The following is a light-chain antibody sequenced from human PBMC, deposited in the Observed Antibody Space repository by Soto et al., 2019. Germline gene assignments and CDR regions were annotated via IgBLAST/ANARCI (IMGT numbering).Light chain of an antibody. CDR3: LQYNSYSWT. V-gene: IGKV1-5*03. J-gene: IGKJ1*01. CDR2: TAS. Sequence: DIQMTPSPSTLSASVGDRVTITCRASPSISSWLAWYQQKPGTAPKLLMYTASSLEIGVPSRFSGSGSGTELTLTIIILQPDDFSTYYCLQYNSYSWTFGQGTKGEIK. CDR1: PSISSW.